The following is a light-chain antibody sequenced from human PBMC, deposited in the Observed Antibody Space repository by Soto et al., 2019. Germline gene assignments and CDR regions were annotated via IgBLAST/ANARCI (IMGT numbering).Light chain of an antibody. CDR1: QSVTSNY. Sequence: EIVLTQSPGTLSSSPGERATLSCRASQSVTSNYLAWYQQKPGHAPRLLIYGASTRATGIPGRFSGSGSGTDFTLTITSLEPEDFAVYYCQQYGSSPRTFGQGTKLEIK. CDR2: GAS. V-gene: IGKV3-20*01. CDR3: QQYGSSPRT. J-gene: IGKJ2*01.